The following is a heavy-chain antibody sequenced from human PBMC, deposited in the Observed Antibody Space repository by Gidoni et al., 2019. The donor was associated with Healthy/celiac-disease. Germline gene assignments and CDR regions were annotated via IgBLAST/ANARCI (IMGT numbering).Heavy chain of an antibody. CDR3: ARGAQYYDSSGYIYYYYGMDV. V-gene: IGHV1-8*01. Sequence: QVQLVQSGAEVKKPGASVKVSCKASGYTFTSYDINWVRQATGQGLEWMGWMNPNSGNTGYAQKFQGRVTMTRNTSISTAYMELSSLRSEDTAVYYCARGAQYYDSSGYIYYYYGMDVWGQGTTVTVSS. J-gene: IGHJ6*02. CDR1: GYTFTSYD. D-gene: IGHD3-22*01. CDR2: MNPNSGNT.